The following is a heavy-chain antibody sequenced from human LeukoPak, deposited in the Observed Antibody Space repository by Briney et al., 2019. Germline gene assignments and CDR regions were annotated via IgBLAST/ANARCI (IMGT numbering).Heavy chain of an antibody. V-gene: IGHV4-4*07. CDR2: IHTTGST. D-gene: IGHD2-15*01. Sequence: SETLSLTCIVSGGSISSYYWSWIRQPAGKGLEWIGRIHTTGSTNYNPSLRSRVTMSVDTSKNQFSLKLSSVTAADTAVYYCARLEYCSGGSCYGDYWGQGIVVTVSS. CDR3: ARLEYCSGGSCYGDY. J-gene: IGHJ4*02. CDR1: GGSISSYY.